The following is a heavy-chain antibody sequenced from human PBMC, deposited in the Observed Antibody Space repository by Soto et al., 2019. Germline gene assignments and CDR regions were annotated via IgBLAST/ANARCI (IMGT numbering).Heavy chain of an antibody. CDR1: GGSFSGHY. Sequence: SETLCLTCAVYGGSFSGHYWSWIRQPPGKGLEWIGEINHSGSTNYNPSLKSRVTISVDTSKNQFSLKLSSVTAADTAVYYCARGLGYYDYIWGSYRYPHDYYYMDVWGKGTTVTVSS. D-gene: IGHD3-16*02. V-gene: IGHV4-34*01. CDR2: INHSGST. J-gene: IGHJ6*03. CDR3: ARGLGYYDYIWGSYRYPHDYYYMDV.